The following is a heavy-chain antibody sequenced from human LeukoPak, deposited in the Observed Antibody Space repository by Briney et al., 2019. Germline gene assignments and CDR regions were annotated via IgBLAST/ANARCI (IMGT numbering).Heavy chain of an antibody. CDR2: INNDGSKP. D-gene: IGHD3-16*01. CDR3: TRDVWGLWWFDP. Sequence: GGSLRLSCAASGFTFSSYWMHWVRQAPGKGLVWVSRINNDGSKPIYADSVKGRFTISRDNAKNTLYLQMNSLRAEDTAVYYCTRDVWGLWWFDPWGQGTLVTVSS. V-gene: IGHV3-74*01. CDR1: GFTFSSYW. J-gene: IGHJ5*02.